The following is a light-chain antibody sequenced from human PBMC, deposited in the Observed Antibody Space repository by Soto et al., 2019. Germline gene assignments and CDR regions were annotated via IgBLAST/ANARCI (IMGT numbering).Light chain of an antibody. CDR3: HQYGSSPYT. CDR2: GVS. V-gene: IGKV3-20*01. J-gene: IGKJ2*01. Sequence: EIVLTQSPGTLSLSPGERATLSCRASQSVSNSYLAWYQQKPGQAPRLLIYGVSSRATGIPERFSGSGSGTDFTLTISRREPEDCAVYYCHQYGSSPYTFGQGTKLEI. CDR1: QSVSNSY.